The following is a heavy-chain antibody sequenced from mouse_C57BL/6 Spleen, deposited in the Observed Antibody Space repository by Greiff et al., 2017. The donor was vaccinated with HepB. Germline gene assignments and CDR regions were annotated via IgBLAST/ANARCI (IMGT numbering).Heavy chain of an antibody. CDR1: GYSFTDYN. CDR2: INPNYGTT. J-gene: IGHJ4*01. D-gene: IGHD1-1*01. CDR3: ARNLATVRDYYAMDY. V-gene: IGHV1-39*01. Sequence: EVQLQQSGPELVKPGASVKISCKASGYSFTDYNMNWVKQSDGKSLEWIGVINPNYGTTSYNQKFKGKATLTVDQSSSTAYMQLNSLTSEDSAVYYCARNLATVRDYYAMDYWGQGTSVTVSS.